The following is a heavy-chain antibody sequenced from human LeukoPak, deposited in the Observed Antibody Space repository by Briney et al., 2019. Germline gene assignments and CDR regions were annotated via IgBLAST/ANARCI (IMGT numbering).Heavy chain of an antibody. V-gene: IGHV1-3*01. CDR3: ARDLPPPSYCGGDCSSVWFDP. J-gene: IGHJ5*02. CDR1: GYTFTSYA. D-gene: IGHD2-21*02. Sequence: ASVTVSCTASGYTFTSYAIHWVRQAPGQRLEWMGWISAGNGNTKYSQNFQGRVTFISNTSATTAFMELSSLRSEDAAVYYCARDLPPPSYCGGDCSSVWFDPWGQGTLVTVSS. CDR2: ISAGNGNT.